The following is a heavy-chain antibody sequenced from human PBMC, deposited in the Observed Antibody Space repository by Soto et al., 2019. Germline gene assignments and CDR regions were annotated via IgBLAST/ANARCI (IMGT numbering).Heavy chain of an antibody. D-gene: IGHD6-13*01. Sequence: GGSLRLSCAASGFTFSSYGMHWVRQAPGKGLEWVAVIWYDGSNKYYADSVKGRFTISRDNSKNTLYLQMNSLRAEDTAVYYCAREQQLVLYGMDVWGQGTTVTVSS. J-gene: IGHJ6*02. V-gene: IGHV3-33*01. CDR1: GFTFSSYG. CDR3: AREQQLVLYGMDV. CDR2: IWYDGSNK.